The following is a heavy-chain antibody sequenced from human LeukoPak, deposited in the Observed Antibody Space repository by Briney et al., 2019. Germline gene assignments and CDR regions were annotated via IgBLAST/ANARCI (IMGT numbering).Heavy chain of an antibody. J-gene: IGHJ4*02. CDR1: GYTLTELS. V-gene: IGHV1-24*01. Sequence: ASVKVSCKVSGYTLTELSMHWVRQAPGKGLEWMGGFDPEDGETIYTHKFQGRVTMTEDTSTDTAYMELSSLRSEDTAVYYCATETALYYDSSALDYWDQGTLVTVSS. D-gene: IGHD3-22*01. CDR2: FDPEDGET. CDR3: ATETALYYDSSALDY.